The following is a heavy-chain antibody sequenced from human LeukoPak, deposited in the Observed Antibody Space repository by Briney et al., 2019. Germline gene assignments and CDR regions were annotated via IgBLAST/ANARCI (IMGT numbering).Heavy chain of an antibody. CDR2: IYYSGST. D-gene: IGHD3-22*01. J-gene: IGHJ4*02. CDR1: GGSISSNTYY. V-gene: IGHV4-39*07. Sequence: SETLSLTCTVSGGSISSNTYYWGWIRQPPGKGLEWIGSIYYSGSTYYNPSLKSRVTISVDTSKNQFSLRLSSVTAADTAVYYCARGGDSGGYSRHPFDYWGQGTLVTVSS. CDR3: ARGGDSGGYSRHPFDY.